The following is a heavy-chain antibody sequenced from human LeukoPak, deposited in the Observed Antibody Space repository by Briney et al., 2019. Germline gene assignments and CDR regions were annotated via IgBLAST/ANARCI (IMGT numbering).Heavy chain of an antibody. Sequence: PSETLSLTCTVSGDSIVNYYWSWIRQPPGKGLEYIGYIYYTGSTNCNPSLKSRVTMSVDTSKNQFSLRLTSLTAADTAVYYCARGGFSRSYWYFDLWGRGTLVTVSS. J-gene: IGHJ2*01. CDR2: IYYTGST. D-gene: IGHD3-3*02. V-gene: IGHV4-59*01. CDR1: GDSIVNYY. CDR3: ARGGFSRSYWYFDL.